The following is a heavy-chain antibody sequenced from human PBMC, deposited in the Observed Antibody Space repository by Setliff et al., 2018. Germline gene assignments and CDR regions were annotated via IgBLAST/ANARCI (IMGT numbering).Heavy chain of an antibody. J-gene: IGHJ4*02. D-gene: IGHD3-3*01. V-gene: IGHV4-34*01. CDR1: GGSFNVYF. Sequence: PSETLSLTCAVYGGSFNVYFWSWIRQPPGKGLEWIGEISHSGSTNYNPSLKSRVTMSVDKSKNQFSLKVFSVTAADTAVYYCRFWSSYYKNDYWAQGTLVTVSS. CDR3: RFWSSYYKNDY. CDR2: ISHSGST.